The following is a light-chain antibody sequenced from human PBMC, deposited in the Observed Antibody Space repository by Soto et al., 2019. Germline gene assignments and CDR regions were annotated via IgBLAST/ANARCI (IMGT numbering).Light chain of an antibody. V-gene: IGKV1-5*03. CDR3: RQEDVYSPWM. CDR1: QSVSRW. Sequence: EIKMTKSPSNLSASVGDRVTITCRASQSVSRWLAWYKQKAGVAPKLLIYKASNLESRVSSRCSGSGSVTEFTLTISSLLPDDSATYYCRQEDVYSPWMFGQGTKVDIK. CDR2: KAS. J-gene: IGKJ1*01.